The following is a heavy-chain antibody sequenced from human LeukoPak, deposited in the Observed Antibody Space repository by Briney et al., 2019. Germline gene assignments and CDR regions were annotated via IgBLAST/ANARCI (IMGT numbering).Heavy chain of an antibody. CDR3: AREHYYDSSGYYY. J-gene: IGHJ4*02. CDR1: GYTFTGYY. CDR2: INPNSGGT. D-gene: IGHD3-22*01. V-gene: IGHV1-2*02. Sequence: ASVKVSCKASGYTFTGYYMHWVRQAPGQGPEWMGWINPNSGGTNYAQKFQGRVTMTRDTSTSTVYMELSSLRSEDTAVYYCAREHYYDSSGYYYWGQGTLVTVSS.